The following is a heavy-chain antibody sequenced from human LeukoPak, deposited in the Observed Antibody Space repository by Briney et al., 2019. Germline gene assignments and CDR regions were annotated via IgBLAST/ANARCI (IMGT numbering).Heavy chain of an antibody. J-gene: IGHJ4*02. CDR3: ARDMSSSWYGFDY. D-gene: IGHD6-13*01. CDR1: GYTLTGYY. Sequence: ASVKVSCKASGYTLTGYYMHWVRQAPGQGLEWMGWINPNSGGTNYAQKFQGRVTMTRDTSISTAYMELSRLRSDDTAVYYCARDMSSSWYGFDYWGQGTLVTVSS. V-gene: IGHV1-2*02. CDR2: INPNSGGT.